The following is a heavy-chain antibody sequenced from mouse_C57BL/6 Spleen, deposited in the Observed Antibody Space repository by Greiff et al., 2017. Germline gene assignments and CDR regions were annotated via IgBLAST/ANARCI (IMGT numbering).Heavy chain of an antibody. V-gene: IGHV1-31*01. Sequence: EVKLVESGPELVKPGASVKISCKASGYSFTGYYMHWVKQSHGNILDWIGYIYPYNGVSSYNQKFKGKATLTVDKSSSTAYMELRSLTSEDSAVYYCARTFITTVVADWYFDVWGTGTTVTVSS. D-gene: IGHD1-1*01. J-gene: IGHJ1*03. CDR2: IYPYNGVS. CDR1: GYSFTGYY. CDR3: ARTFITTVVADWYFDV.